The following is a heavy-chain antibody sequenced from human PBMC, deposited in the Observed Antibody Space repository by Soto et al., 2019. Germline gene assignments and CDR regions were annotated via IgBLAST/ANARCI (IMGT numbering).Heavy chain of an antibody. J-gene: IGHJ4*02. CDR2: ISYDGSNK. CDR3: ARSYDSCGYYKYDY. D-gene: IGHD3-22*01. V-gene: IGHV3-30-3*01. CDR1: GFTFSSYA. Sequence: GGSLRLSCAASGFTFSSYAMHWVRQAPGKGLECVAVISYDGSNKYYADSVKGRFTISRDNSKRTLYLQMNSLRAEDTAVYYCARSYDSCGYYKYDYWGQGTLVTVSS.